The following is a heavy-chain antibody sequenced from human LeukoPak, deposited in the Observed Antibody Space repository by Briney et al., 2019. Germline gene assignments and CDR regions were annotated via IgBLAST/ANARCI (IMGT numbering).Heavy chain of an antibody. CDR1: SGSISGSDYY. CDR3: VNAFDI. V-gene: IGHV4-39*07. CDR2: IYHSGST. Sequence: SETLSLTCTVSSGSISGSDYYWCWIRQPPGKGLEWIGEIYHSGSTNYNPSLKSRVTISVDKSKNQFSLKLSSVTAADTAVYYCVNAFDIWGQGTMVTVSS. J-gene: IGHJ3*02.